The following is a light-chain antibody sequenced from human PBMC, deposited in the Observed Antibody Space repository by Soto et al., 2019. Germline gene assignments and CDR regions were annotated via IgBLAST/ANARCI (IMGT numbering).Light chain of an antibody. CDR3: QQYNSSPRT. V-gene: IGKV3D-15*01. CDR1: QSIGRN. J-gene: IGKJ1*01. Sequence: EIVMTQSPATLSVSPGERATLSCRASQSIGRNLVWHQHKPGQAPRLLIYGSSSRATDIPDRFSGSGSGTDFTLTVSRLEPEDFAVYYCQQYNSSPRTFGQGTKVDIK. CDR2: GSS.